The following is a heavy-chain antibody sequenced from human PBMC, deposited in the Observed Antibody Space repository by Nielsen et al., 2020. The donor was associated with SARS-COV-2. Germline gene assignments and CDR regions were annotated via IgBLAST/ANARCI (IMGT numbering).Heavy chain of an antibody. CDR2: INPNSGGT. CDR3: ARGTRLEYYYDSSGYYSG. V-gene: IGHV1-2*04. J-gene: IGHJ4*02. CDR1: GYTFTGYY. Sequence: ASVKVSCKASGYTFTGYYMHWVRQAPGQGLEWMGWINPNSGGTNYAQKFQGWVTMTRGTSISTAYMELSRLRSDDTAVYYCARGTRLEYYYDSSGYYSGWGQGTLVTVSS. D-gene: IGHD3-22*01.